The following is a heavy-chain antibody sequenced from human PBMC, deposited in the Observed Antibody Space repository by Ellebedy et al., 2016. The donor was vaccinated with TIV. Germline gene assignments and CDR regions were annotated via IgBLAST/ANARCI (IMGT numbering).Heavy chain of an antibody. CDR2: IYHSGST. D-gene: IGHD5-12*01. CDR3: ARVRDSGYDYNYFDY. CDR1: GGSISSSNW. Sequence: MPSETLSLTCAVSGGSISSSNWWSWVRQPPGKGLEWIGEIYHSGSTNYNPSLKSRVTISVDKSKNQFSLKLSSVTAADTAVYYCARVRDSGYDYNYFDYWGQGTLVTVSS. J-gene: IGHJ4*02. V-gene: IGHV4-4*02.